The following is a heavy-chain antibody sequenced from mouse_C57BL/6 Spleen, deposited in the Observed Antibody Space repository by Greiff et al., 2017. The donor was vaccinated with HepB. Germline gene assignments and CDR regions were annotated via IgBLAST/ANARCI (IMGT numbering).Heavy chain of an antibody. CDR2: INPYNGGT. CDR1: GYTFTDYY. D-gene: IGHD1-1*01. V-gene: IGHV1-19*01. Sequence: EVQLQQSGPVLVKPGASVKMSCKASGYTFTDYYMNWVKQSHGKSLEWIGVINPYNGGTSYNQKFKGKATLTVDKSYSTAYMELNSLTSEESAVYYCASYYYGSSPPFAYWGQGTLVTVSA. CDR3: ASYYYGSSPPFAY. J-gene: IGHJ3*01.